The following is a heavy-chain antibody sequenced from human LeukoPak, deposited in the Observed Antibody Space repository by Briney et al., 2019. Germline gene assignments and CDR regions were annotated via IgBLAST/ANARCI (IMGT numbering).Heavy chain of an antibody. CDR1: GFTFSSYA. V-gene: IGHV3-23*01. D-gene: IGHD4-23*01. CDR3: ARVHYGGNYYYYMDV. CDR2: ISGSGGST. J-gene: IGHJ6*03. Sequence: GGSLRLSCAASGFTFSSYAMSWVRQAPGKGLEWVSAISGSGGSTYYADSVRGRFTISRDNAKNSLYLQMNSLRAEDTAVYYCARVHYGGNYYYYMDVWGKGTTVTVSS.